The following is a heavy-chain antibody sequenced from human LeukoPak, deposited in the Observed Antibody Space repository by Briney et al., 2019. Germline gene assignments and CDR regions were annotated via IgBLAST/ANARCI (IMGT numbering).Heavy chain of an antibody. J-gene: IGHJ6*02. CDR1: GFTFTRSA. CDR2: IVVGSGNT. V-gene: IGHV1-58*01. Sequence: ASVKVSCKASGFTFTRSAVHWVRQARGQRLEWVGWIVVGSGNTNYAQKFQERVTITRDMSTSTAYMELSSLRSEDTAVYYCAAPYYYDSTGFPSSMDVWGQGTMVTVSS. CDR3: AAPYYYDSTGFPSSMDV. D-gene: IGHD3-22*01.